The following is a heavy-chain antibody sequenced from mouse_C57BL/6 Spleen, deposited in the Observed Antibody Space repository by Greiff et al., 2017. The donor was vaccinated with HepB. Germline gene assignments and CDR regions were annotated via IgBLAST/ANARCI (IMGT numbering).Heavy chain of an antibody. CDR1: GFTFSSYA. D-gene: IGHD2-3*01. Sequence: EVKLMESGGGLVKPGGSLKLSCAASGFTFSSYAMSWVRQTPEKRLEWVATISDGGSYTYYPDNVKGRFPISRDNAKNNLYLQMSHLKSEDTAMYYCARGEVYDGYPAWFAYWGQGTLVTVSA. J-gene: IGHJ3*01. CDR2: ISDGGSYT. V-gene: IGHV5-4*03. CDR3: ARGEVYDGYPAWFAY.